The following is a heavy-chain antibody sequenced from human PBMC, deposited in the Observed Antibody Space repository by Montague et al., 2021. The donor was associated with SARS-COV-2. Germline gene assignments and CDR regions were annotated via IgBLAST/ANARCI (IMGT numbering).Heavy chain of an antibody. CDR1: GGSISSYY. CDR3: ARGGGYCSGGSCDYWFDP. J-gene: IGHJ5*01. Sequence: SETLSLTCTVSGGSISSYYWSWIRQPPGKGLEWIGYIYYSGSTNYNPSLKSRVTISVDTSKNQFSLKLSSVTAADTAVYYCARGGGYCSGGSCDYWFDPWGQGTLVTVSS. CDR2: IYYSGST. V-gene: IGHV4-59*01. D-gene: IGHD2-15*01.